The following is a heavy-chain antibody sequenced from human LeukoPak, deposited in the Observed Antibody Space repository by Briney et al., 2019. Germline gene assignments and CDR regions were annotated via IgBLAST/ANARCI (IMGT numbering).Heavy chain of an antibody. CDR2: INADGSTT. CDR3: IVVVEPPDSDGFDV. J-gene: IGHJ3*01. D-gene: IGHD1-14*01. V-gene: IGHV3-74*01. CDR1: GFTFGNSW. Sequence: GGSLRLSCAASGFTFGNSWVHWVRQAPGKGLVWVSLINADGSTTSYADSVKDRYTISRDNARNMLSLEMNSLTIEDTAVYYCIVVVEPPDSDGFDVWGQGTMITVSS.